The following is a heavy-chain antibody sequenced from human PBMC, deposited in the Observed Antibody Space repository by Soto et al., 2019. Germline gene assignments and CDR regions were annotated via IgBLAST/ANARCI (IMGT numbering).Heavy chain of an antibody. V-gene: IGHV3-21*01. D-gene: IGHD5-12*01. CDR1: GFTFNNYS. CDR3: ARYPGTIMPTIVGSYYFDY. J-gene: IGHJ4*02. CDR2: ISANGTFR. Sequence: VQLVESGGGLVKPGGSLRLSCAVSGFTFNNYSVNWVRQAPGKGLEWVSSISANGTFRYYADSVRGRFTVSRDNAKSSLYLQMNNLRAEDTAVYFCARYPGTIMPTIVGSYYFDYWGLGTLVTVSS.